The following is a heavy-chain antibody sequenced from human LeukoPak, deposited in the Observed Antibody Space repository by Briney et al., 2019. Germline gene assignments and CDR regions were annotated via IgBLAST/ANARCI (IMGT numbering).Heavy chain of an antibody. J-gene: IGHJ4*02. CDR1: GGSFSGYY. V-gene: IGHV4-34*01. CDR2: INHSGST. Sequence: SETLSLTCAVYGGSFSGYYWSWIRQPPGKGLEWIGEINHSGSTNYNPSLKSRVTISVDTSKNQFSLKLSSVTAADTAVYYCASHNTKDTYYHGSGSYYHLFFDYWGQGTLVTVSS. CDR3: ASHNTKDTYYHGSGSYYHLFFDY. D-gene: IGHD3-10*01.